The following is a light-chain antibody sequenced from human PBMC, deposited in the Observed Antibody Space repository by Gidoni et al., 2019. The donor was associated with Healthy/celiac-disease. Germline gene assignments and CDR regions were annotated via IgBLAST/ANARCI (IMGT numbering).Light chain of an antibody. CDR3: QQYNNWPPYT. CDR2: DAP. CDR1: QSVSSK. Sequence: PATLSVSPGERATLSCRASQSVSSKLAWYHQKPGQAPRLLIYDAPTRATGTPARFSGSGSGTEFTLTISSLQSEDFAVYYCQQYNNWPPYTFGQGTKLEIK. J-gene: IGKJ2*01. V-gene: IGKV3-15*01.